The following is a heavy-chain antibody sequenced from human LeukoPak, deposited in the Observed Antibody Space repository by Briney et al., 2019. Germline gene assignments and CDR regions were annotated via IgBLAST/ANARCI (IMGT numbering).Heavy chain of an antibody. J-gene: IGHJ4*02. CDR2: IYYSGST. V-gene: IGHV4-31*03. CDR1: GGSISSGGYY. CDR3: ARDRGAGGDSSGYYDY. D-gene: IGHD3-22*01. Sequence: PSQTLSLTCTVSGGSISSGGYYWSWLRQHPGKGLEWIGYIYYSGSTYYNPSLKSRVTISVDTSKNQFSLKLSSVTAADTAVYYCARDRGAGGDSSGYYDYWGQGTLVTVSS.